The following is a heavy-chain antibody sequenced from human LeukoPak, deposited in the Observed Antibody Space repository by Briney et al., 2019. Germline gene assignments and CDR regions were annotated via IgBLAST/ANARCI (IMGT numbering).Heavy chain of an antibody. CDR3: ARDSSSWYSVLNRFDP. D-gene: IGHD6-13*01. Sequence: PGGSLRLSCAASGFTFSSYWMSWVRQAPGKGLEWVANIKQDGSEKYYVDSVKGRFTISRDNAKNSLYLQMNSLRAEDTAVYYCARDSSSWYSVLNRFDPRGQGTLVTVSS. J-gene: IGHJ5*02. CDR2: IKQDGSEK. V-gene: IGHV3-7*01. CDR1: GFTFSSYW.